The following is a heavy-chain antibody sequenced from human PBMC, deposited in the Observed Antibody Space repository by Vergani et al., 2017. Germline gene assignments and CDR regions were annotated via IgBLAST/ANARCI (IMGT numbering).Heavy chain of an antibody. D-gene: IGHD3-22*01. V-gene: IGHV1-69*13. CDR1: GGPFSSYA. Sequence: QVQLVQSGAEVKKPGSSVKVSCKASGGPFSSYAISWVRQAPGQGLEWMGRIIPIFGTANYAQKFQGRVTITADESTSTAYMELSSLRSEDTAVYYCAGGTSQGTYYYDSSGYVYWGQGTLVTVSS. J-gene: IGHJ4*02. CDR2: IIPIFGTA. CDR3: AGGTSQGTYYYDSSGYVY.